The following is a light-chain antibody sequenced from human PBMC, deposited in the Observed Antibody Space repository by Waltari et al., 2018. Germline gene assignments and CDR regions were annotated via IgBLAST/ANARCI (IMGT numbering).Light chain of an antibody. CDR3: QQYYSTPLT. Sequence: DIVMTQSPDSLAVSLGERATIHGKSSQSVLYSSNNKNYLVWYQQKPGQPPKLLIYWASTRESGVPDRFSGSGSGTDFTLTISSLQAEDVAVYYCQQYYSTPLTFGQGTKVEIK. J-gene: IGKJ1*01. CDR1: QSVLYSSNNKNY. V-gene: IGKV4-1*01. CDR2: WAS.